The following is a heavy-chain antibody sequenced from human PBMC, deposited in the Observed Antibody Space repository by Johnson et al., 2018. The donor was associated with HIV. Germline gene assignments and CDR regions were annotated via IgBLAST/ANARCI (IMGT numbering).Heavy chain of an antibody. CDR3: TTDIATHVVVVTAISDAFDF. D-gene: IGHD2-21*02. J-gene: IGHJ3*01. CDR2: INWNGGSK. V-gene: IGHV3-20*04. Sequence: VQLVESGGGVVRPGGSLRLSCAASGFTFDDYGMSWVRQVPGKGLEWVSGINWNGGSKDYADSVKGRFTISRDNAKNSLYLQMNSLRAEDAALYYCTTDIATHVVVVTAISDAFDFWGQGTMVTVSS. CDR1: GFTFDDYG.